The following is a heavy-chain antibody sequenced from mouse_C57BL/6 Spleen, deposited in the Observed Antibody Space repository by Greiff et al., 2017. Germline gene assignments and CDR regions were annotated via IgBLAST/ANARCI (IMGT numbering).Heavy chain of an antibody. CDR2: ISSGSSTI. CDR1: GFTFSDYG. Sequence: VQLQQSGGGLVKPGGSLKLSCAASGFTFSDYGMHWVRQAPEKGLEWVAYISSGSSTIYYADTVKGRFTISRDNAKNTLFLQMTSLRSEDTAMYYCATYYSNYIYYAMDYWGQGTSVTVSS. CDR3: ATYYSNYIYYAMDY. V-gene: IGHV5-17*01. J-gene: IGHJ4*01. D-gene: IGHD2-5*01.